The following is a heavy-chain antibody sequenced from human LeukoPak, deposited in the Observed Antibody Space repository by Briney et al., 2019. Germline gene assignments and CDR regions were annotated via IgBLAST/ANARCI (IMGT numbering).Heavy chain of an antibody. CDR1: GFIFTNYW. D-gene: IGHD4-17*01. CDR3: AGRPLDYGDRGKYFQH. V-gene: IGHV3-7*01. J-gene: IGHJ1*01. CDR2: IKEDGSDK. Sequence: GGSLRLSCAASGFIFTNYWMTWVRQAPGKGLEWVATIKEDGSDKHYVDSVKGRFTISRDNAKNSLYLQMNSLRAEDTAVYYCAGRPLDYGDRGKYFQHWGQGALVTVSS.